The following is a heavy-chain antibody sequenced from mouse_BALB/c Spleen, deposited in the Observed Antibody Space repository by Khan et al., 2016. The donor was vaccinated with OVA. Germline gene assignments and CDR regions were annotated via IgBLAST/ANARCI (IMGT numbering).Heavy chain of an antibody. Sequence: VELVESGPGLVAPSQSLSITCTVSGFSLTSYGVHWVRQPPGKGLEWLGVIWAGGSTNNNSALMSRRSISKDNSKSQVFLKMNSLQTDYTALYYCARLEDIWGQGTTLTVSS. J-gene: IGHJ2*01. D-gene: IGHD1-3*01. CDR2: IWAGGST. CDR3: ARLEDI. V-gene: IGHV2-9*02. CDR1: GFSLTSYG.